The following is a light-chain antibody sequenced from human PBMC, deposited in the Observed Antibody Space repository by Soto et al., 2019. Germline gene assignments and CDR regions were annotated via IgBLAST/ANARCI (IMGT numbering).Light chain of an antibody. Sequence: QSALTQPRSVSGSPGQSVTISCTGTSNDVGGYDYVSWYQQHPGKAPKLMIYDVSKRPSGVPDRFSGSKSGDTASLTISGLQADDEADYYCCSSAGRNIPDVFGAGTKLTVL. CDR1: SNDVGGYDY. CDR3: CSSAGRNIPDV. V-gene: IGLV2-11*01. J-gene: IGLJ1*01. CDR2: DVS.